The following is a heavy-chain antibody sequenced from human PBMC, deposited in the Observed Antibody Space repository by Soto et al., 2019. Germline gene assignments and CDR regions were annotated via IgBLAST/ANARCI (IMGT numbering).Heavy chain of an antibody. J-gene: IGHJ6*02. V-gene: IGHV3-30-3*01. CDR3: ARVSGSGYYYYYYGMDV. D-gene: IGHD3-10*01. CDR1: GFTFSSYA. CDR2: ISYDGSNK. Sequence: PGGSLRLSCAASGFTFSSYAMHWVRQAPGKGLEWVAVISYDGSNKYYADSVKGRFTISRDNSKNTLYLQMNSLRAEDTAVYYCARVSGSGYYYYYYGMDVWGQGTTVTVSS.